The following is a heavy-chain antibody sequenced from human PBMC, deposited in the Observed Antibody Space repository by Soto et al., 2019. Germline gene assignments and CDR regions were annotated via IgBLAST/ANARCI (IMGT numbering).Heavy chain of an antibody. V-gene: IGHV4-34*01. CDR2: INHSGST. Sequence: SETLSLTCAVYGGSFSGYYWSWIRQPPGKGLEWIGEINHSGSTNYNPSLKSRVTISVDTSKNQFSLKLSSVTAADTAVYYCARGKREYSNSNYYYYMDVWGKGTTVTVSS. D-gene: IGHD6-6*01. CDR3: ARGKREYSNSNYYYYMDV. J-gene: IGHJ6*03. CDR1: GGSFSGYY.